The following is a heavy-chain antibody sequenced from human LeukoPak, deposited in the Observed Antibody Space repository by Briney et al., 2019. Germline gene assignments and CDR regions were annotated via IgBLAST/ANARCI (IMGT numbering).Heavy chain of an antibody. Sequence: GASVTVSFKSSGGTFSSYAFSWVRQAPGQGLEWMGRIIPILGIANYAQKFQGRVTITADKSTSTAYMELSSLRSEDTAVYYCARDRVLDDSSGYYHLNWFDPWGQGTLVTVSS. V-gene: IGHV1-69*04. J-gene: IGHJ5*02. CDR3: ARDRVLDDSSGYYHLNWFDP. D-gene: IGHD3-22*01. CDR1: GGTFSSYA. CDR2: IIPILGIA.